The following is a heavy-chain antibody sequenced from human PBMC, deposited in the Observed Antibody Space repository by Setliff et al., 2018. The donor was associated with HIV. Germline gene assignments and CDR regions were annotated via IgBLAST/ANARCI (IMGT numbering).Heavy chain of an antibody. CDR3: ATDPGYSSTWYSESFQH. D-gene: IGHD6-13*01. J-gene: IGHJ1*01. Sequence: ASVKVSCKISGCTLTELSIHWVRQAPGKGLEWMANFDPEDGETFYAQKFQGRLTMTEDTSTDTAYMELSSLRSDDTAMYYCATDPGYSSTWYSESFQHWGQGTVVTV. CDR1: GCTLTELS. CDR2: FDPEDGET. V-gene: IGHV1-24*01.